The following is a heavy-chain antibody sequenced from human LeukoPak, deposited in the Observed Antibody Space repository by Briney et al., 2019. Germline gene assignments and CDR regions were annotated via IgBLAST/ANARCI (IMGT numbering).Heavy chain of an antibody. V-gene: IGHV4-59*08. Sequence: SETLSLTCAVSGGSISNYYWNWIRQPPGRGLEWIGYIYYTGSNKYNPSLRGRVSISLDTSKNHFSLELTSVTAADTAVYYCARRSVVTAIDFDTFDIWGQGTLVTVSS. CDR2: IYYTGSN. J-gene: IGHJ3*02. CDR1: GGSISNYY. D-gene: IGHD2-21*02. CDR3: ARRSVVTAIDFDTFDI.